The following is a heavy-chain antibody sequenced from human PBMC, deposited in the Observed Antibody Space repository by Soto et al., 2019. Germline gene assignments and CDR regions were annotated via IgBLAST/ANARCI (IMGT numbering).Heavy chain of an antibody. J-gene: IGHJ4*02. D-gene: IGHD3-10*01. CDR1: GFTFSSYA. CDR3: AKDVRILWFGEFAGDY. CDR2: ISGSGVTT. Sequence: VQLLESGGGLVQPGGSLRLSCAASGFTFSSYAMSWVRQAPGKGLEWVSGISGSGVTTYYAESVKGRFTISRDNSKNTLYLQMNSLRAEDTAVYYCAKDVRILWFGEFAGDYWGQGTLVTVSA. V-gene: IGHV3-23*01.